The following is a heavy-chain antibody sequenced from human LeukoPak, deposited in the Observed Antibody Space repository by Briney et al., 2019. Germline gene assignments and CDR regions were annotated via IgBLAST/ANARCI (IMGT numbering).Heavy chain of an antibody. CDR2: IKAKDHGATS. CDR1: GFTFSNAW. D-gene: IGHD6-13*01. Sequence: PGGSLRLSCVGSGFTFSNAWMIWVRQAPGKGLEWVGRIKAKDHGATSDYAAPVKGRFTISRDDSKDTLFLSMNSLRNEDTATYYCATGLERGLAAPGTGGFDYWGPGTLVTVSS. J-gene: IGHJ4*02. V-gene: IGHV3-15*01. CDR3: ATGLERGLAAPGTGGFDY.